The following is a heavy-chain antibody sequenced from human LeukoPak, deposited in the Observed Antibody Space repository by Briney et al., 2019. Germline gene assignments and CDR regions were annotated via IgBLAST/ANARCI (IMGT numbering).Heavy chain of an antibody. V-gene: IGHV1-69*04. Sequence: ASVKVSCKASGGTFSSYAISWVRQAHGQGLEWMGRIIPILGIANYAQKFQGRVTITADKSTSTAYMELSSLRSEDTAVYYCARGRFLEWSLFDYWGQGTLVTVSS. D-gene: IGHD3-3*01. CDR3: ARGRFLEWSLFDY. CDR2: IIPILGIA. CDR1: GGTFSSYA. J-gene: IGHJ4*02.